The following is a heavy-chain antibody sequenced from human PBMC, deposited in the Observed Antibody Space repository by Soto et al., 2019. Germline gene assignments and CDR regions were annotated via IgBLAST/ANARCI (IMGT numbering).Heavy chain of an antibody. CDR1: GFSLSTYDMG. J-gene: IGHJ4*02. V-gene: IGHV2-5*02. CDR2: IYWDDDK. CDR3: AHAGDYDLLTFDH. D-gene: IGHD4-17*01. Sequence: QITLKESGPPLVRPAQTLTLTCDFSGFSLSTYDMGVAWIRQPPGKALEWLALIYWDDDKRYSPSLKDRLAISKDTSSSQVVLTITNMDPGDTATYFCAHAGDYDLLTFDHWGPGTLVTVSS.